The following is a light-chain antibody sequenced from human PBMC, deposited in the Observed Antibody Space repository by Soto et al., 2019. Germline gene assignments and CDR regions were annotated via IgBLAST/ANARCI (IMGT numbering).Light chain of an antibody. CDR1: SSDVGGYNH. CDR3: TSYNATRTVV. CDR2: DVS. V-gene: IGLV2-14*03. J-gene: IGLJ3*02. Sequence: QSVLTQPASVSGSPGQSITIACTGTSSDVGGYNHVSWYQVHPGKAPRLVIYDVSIRPPAVSDRFSGSTSGNTASLTISGLHAEDEEDYYSTSYNATRTVVFGGGTKLTVL.